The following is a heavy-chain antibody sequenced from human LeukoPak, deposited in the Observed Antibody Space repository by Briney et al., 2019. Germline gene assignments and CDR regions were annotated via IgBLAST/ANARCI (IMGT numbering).Heavy chain of an antibody. V-gene: IGHV3-48*03. J-gene: IGHJ4*02. Sequence: GGSLRLSCAASGFTFSSYEMNWVRQAPGKGLGWVSYISSGGSTIYHADSVKGRFTISRDNAKNSLYLQINSLRAEDTAVFYCARDTVVVVSATSLFDYWGQGTLVTVSS. D-gene: IGHD2-15*01. CDR3: ARDTVVVVSATSLFDY. CDR1: GFTFSSYE. CDR2: ISSGGSTI.